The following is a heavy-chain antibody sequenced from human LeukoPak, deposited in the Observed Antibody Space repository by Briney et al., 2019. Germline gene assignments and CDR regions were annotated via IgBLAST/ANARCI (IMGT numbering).Heavy chain of an antibody. Sequence: SETLSLTCTVSGGSISSSSYYWGWIRQPPGKGPEWIGSIYYSGSTYYNPSLKSRVTISVDTSKNQFSLKLSSVTAADTAVYYCARRAPYYDFWSGTDIDYWGQGTLVTVSS. CDR3: ARRAPYYDFWSGTDIDY. CDR1: GGSISSSSYY. J-gene: IGHJ4*02. CDR2: IYYSGST. V-gene: IGHV4-39*01. D-gene: IGHD3-3*01.